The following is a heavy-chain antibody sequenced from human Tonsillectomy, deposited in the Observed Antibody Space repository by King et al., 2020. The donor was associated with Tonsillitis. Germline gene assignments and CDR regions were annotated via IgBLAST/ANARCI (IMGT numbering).Heavy chain of an antibody. CDR3: ARVALGTVTGNWYFDL. Sequence: VQLVESGGGLVKPGGSLRLSCEASGFTFSDYFMFWIRQAPGKGLEWVSKISVRGDTIYYTNSVKGRFTISRDNAKNSLFLQMNSLRADDTAVYYCARVALGTVTGNWYFDLWGRGTLVTVSS. CDR1: GFTFSDYF. V-gene: IGHV3-11*01. CDR2: ISVRGDTI. D-gene: IGHD4-17*01. J-gene: IGHJ2*01.